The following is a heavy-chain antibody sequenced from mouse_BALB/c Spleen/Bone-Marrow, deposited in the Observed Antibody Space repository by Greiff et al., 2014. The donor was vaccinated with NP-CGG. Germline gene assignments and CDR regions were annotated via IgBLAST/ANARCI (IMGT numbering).Heavy chain of an antibody. V-gene: IGHV1-54*01. CDR1: GYAFTNYL. CDR2: TNPGSGGT. D-gene: IGHD3-3*01. J-gene: IGHJ2*01. Sequence: QVQLKESGAELVRPGTSVKVSCKASGYAFTNYLIEWVKQRPGQGLEWIGMTNPGSGGTNYNEKFKGKATLTADKSSNTAYMQLSSLTSDDSAVYFCARRDGSYFDYWGQGTTLTVSS. CDR3: ARRDGSYFDY.